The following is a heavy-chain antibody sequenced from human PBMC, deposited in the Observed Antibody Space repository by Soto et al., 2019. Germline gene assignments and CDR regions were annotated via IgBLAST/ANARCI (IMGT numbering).Heavy chain of an antibody. CDR2: ISGSDDST. V-gene: IGHV3-23*01. D-gene: IGHD6-6*01. CDR1: GFTFSSYA. J-gene: IGHJ4*02. CDR3: AKRSSASTFDY. Sequence: EVQLLESGGGLVQPGESLRLSCAASGFTFSSYAMSWVRQAPGKGLEWVSVISGSDDSTYYADSVKGRFTISRDNSKNTLYLNMNSLRDEDTAVYYCAKRSSASTFDYWGQGTLGTVSS.